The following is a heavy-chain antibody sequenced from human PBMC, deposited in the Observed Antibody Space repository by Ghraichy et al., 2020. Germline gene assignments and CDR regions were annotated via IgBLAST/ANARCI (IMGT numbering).Heavy chain of an antibody. Sequence: SLNISCAASGFTFSDYYMSWIRQAPGKGLEWVSYISSSGSTIYYADSVKGRFTISRDNAKNSLYLQMNSLRAEDTAVYYCARTKPHYYYYGMDIWGQGTTVTVSS. CDR3: ARTKPHYYYYGMDI. CDR2: ISSSGSTI. V-gene: IGHV3-11*01. CDR1: GFTFSDYY. D-gene: IGHD1-14*01. J-gene: IGHJ6*02.